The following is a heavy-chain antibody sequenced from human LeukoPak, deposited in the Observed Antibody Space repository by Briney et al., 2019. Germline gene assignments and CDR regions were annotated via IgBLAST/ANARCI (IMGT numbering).Heavy chain of an antibody. CDR3: AKNTMTTYQYYMDV. V-gene: IGHV3-30*02. D-gene: IGHD4-11*01. CDR2: IRYDGSNK. J-gene: IGHJ6*03. CDR1: RFTFSSSD. Sequence: GGSLSFSCAASRFTFSSSDIHWVRQAPGKGLEWVAFIRYDGSNKNYADSVKGRFTISRDNSKNTLYLQMNSLRPEETAVYYCAKNTMTTYQYYMDVWGKGTSVTISS.